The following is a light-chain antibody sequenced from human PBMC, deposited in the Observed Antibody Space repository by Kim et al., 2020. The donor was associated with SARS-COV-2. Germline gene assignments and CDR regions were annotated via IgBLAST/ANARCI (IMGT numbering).Light chain of an antibody. CDR2: SAS. V-gene: IGKV1-39*01. Sequence: DIQMTQSPSSLSASVGDRVTITCRTTQSISSHLNWYQQKPGRAPKLLISSASTLQGGVPSRFSGSGSETDFTLTISSLQPEDFATYFGQQSYITPFTFGPGTKVEIK. CDR3: QQSYITPFT. CDR1: QSISSH. J-gene: IGKJ3*01.